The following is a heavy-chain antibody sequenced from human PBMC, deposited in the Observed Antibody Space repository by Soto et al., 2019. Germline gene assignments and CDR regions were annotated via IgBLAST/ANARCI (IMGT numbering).Heavy chain of an antibody. Sequence: QVQLVESGGGVVQPGRSLRLSCAVSGITFTNYAMHWVRQAPGKGLEWVAVLSYDGANKYYADSLKGRFTISRDNSKNMLYLQMNSLRPEDTAVYYCVVEPTYDFWRGIPDYWGQGTLVTVSS. V-gene: IGHV3-30-3*01. CDR3: VVEPTYDFWRGIPDY. CDR1: GITFTNYA. D-gene: IGHD3-3*01. CDR2: LSYDGANK. J-gene: IGHJ4*02.